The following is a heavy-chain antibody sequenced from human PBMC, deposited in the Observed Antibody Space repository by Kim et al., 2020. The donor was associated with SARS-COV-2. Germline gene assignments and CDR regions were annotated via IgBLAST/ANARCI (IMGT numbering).Heavy chain of an antibody. CDR2: ISSSSTI. CDR3: ARGGAAEQLEFDY. V-gene: IGHV3-48*04. CDR1: GFTFSSYS. J-gene: IGHJ4*02. D-gene: IGHD6-13*01. Sequence: GGSLRLSCAASGFTFSSYSMNWVRQAPGKGLEWVSYISSSSTIYYADSVKGRFTISRDNAKNSLYLQMNSLRAEDTAVYYCARGGAAEQLEFDYWGQGTLVTVSS.